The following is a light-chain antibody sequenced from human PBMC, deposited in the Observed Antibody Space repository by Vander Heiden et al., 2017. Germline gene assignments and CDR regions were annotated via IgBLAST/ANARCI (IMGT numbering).Light chain of an antibody. J-gene: IGLJ3*02. CDR1: SSNIGSRT. Sequence: QPVLTPPPSPSGTPGQRLTISCSGSSSNIGSRTVNWYQHLPGTAPKLLIYSNNQRPPWVPDRISASKSGTSASPAVSGLQSEDEADYYCSAWDNSLNAWVFGGGTKLTVL. V-gene: IGLV1-44*01. CDR2: SNN. CDR3: SAWDNSLNAWV.